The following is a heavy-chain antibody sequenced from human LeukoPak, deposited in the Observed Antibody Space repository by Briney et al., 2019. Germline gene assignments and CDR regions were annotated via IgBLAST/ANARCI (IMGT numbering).Heavy chain of an antibody. Sequence: ASVKVSCKASGNTFTSYAMHWVRQAPGQRLEWMGWINAGNGNTKYSQKFQGRVTITRDTSASTAYMELSSLRSEDTAVYYCARGTYYYDSSGFGGNDYWGQGTLVTVSS. CDR1: GNTFTSYA. J-gene: IGHJ4*02. CDR3: ARGTYYYDSSGFGGNDY. CDR2: INAGNGNT. D-gene: IGHD3-22*01. V-gene: IGHV1-3*01.